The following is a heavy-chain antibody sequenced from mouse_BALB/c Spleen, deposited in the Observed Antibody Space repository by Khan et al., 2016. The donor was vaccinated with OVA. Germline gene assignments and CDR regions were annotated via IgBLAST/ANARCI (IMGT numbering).Heavy chain of an antibody. J-gene: IGHJ4*01. Sequence: QVQLQQSGPGLVAPSQSLSITCTISGFSLTNYGIHWVRQPPGKGLEWLVVIWSDGSTTYNSALKSSLTISKDNSKSHAFLKMNSIQTDDTAMYFCARQPYYHYNVMDYWGQGTSVTVSS. D-gene: IGHD2-10*01. CDR1: GFSLTNYG. V-gene: IGHV2-6-1*01. CDR2: IWSDGST. CDR3: ARQPYYHYNVMDY.